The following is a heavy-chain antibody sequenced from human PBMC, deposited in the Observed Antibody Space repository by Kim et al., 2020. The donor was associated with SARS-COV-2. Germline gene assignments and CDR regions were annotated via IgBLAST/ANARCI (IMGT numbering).Heavy chain of an antibody. J-gene: IGHJ4*02. V-gene: IGHV3-64D*06. CDR1: GFTFNTYP. D-gene: IGHD3-10*01. CDR3: ANQLWFGELGSC. CDR2: ICGSGAST. Sequence: GGSLRLSCSASGFTFNTYPIHWVRQAPGKGLEYVSAICGSGASTYYADSVKGRFTLSSDISKNTVFLQMSSLRPEDTAVYYCANQLWFGELGSCWGQGTL.